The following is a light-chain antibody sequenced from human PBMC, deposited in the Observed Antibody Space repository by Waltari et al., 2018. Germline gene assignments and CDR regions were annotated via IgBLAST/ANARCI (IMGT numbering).Light chain of an antibody. CDR2: KDT. Sequence: SYELTQPPSVSVSPGPTARITLSGSALPKPYAFLYQQKPGQAPVLVTYKDTERPSGIPDRFSGSSSGTTVTLTISGVQAEDEADYYCQSGDSTSTHVVFGGGTKLTVL. J-gene: IGLJ2*01. CDR3: QSGDSTSTHVV. V-gene: IGLV3-25*03. CDR1: ALPKPY.